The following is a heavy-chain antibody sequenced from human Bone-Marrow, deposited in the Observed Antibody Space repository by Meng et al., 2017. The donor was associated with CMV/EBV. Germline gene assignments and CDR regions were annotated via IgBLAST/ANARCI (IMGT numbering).Heavy chain of an antibody. V-gene: IGHV2-70*20. CDR1: GFSLSTSGMC. CDR2: IDWDDDK. D-gene: IGHD3-22*01. J-gene: IGHJ3*02. Sequence: GPTLVKPTQTLTLTCTFSGFSLSTSGMCVSWVRQPPGKALEWLALIDWDDDKYYSTSLKTRLTISKDTSKNQVVLTMTNMDPVDTATYYCARFEPYYYDSSGYSDGAFDIWGQGTMVTVSS. CDR3: ARFEPYYYDSSGYSDGAFDI.